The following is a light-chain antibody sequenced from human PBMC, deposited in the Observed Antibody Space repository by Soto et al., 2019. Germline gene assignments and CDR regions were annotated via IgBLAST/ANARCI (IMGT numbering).Light chain of an antibody. V-gene: IGLV3-21*04. CDR1: NIGSKS. CDR2: YDR. Sequence: YELTQPPSVSVAPGETATITCGGNNIGSKSVHWYQQKAGQAPVLTIYYDRDRSSGIPERFSGSNSGNTATLTISRVEAGDEADYYCQVWDNNSDHVVFGGGTKLTVL. J-gene: IGLJ2*01. CDR3: QVWDNNSDHVV.